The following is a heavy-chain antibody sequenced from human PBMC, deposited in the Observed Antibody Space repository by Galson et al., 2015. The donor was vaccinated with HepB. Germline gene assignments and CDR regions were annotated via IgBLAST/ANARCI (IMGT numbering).Heavy chain of an antibody. V-gene: IGHV3-23*01. CDR3: AKQISISVAGTGAFDI. D-gene: IGHD6-19*01. CDR1: GFTFSDYA. Sequence: SLRLSCAASGFTFSDYAVTWVRQAPGKGLEWVSGISGSGGTTHYADPVKGRFTISRDSSKDTLYLQMNSLRAEDTAVYYCAKQISISVAGTGAFDIWGQGTMVTVSS. J-gene: IGHJ3*02. CDR2: ISGSGGTT.